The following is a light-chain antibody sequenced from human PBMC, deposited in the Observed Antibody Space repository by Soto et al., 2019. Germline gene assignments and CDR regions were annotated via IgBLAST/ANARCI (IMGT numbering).Light chain of an antibody. J-gene: IGLJ1*01. CDR1: STNIDTCHD. CDR3: QSYDCSLSGWEV. Sequence: QSVLTQPPSVSGSPGQTVTISCTATSTNIDTCHDVHWYQHLPGTAPKLLIYDDSNRPSGAPDRFSGSTSGTSASLTITGFGAEDEADSDCQSYDCSLSGWEVFGTGTKVTVL. V-gene: IGLV1-40*01. CDR2: DDS.